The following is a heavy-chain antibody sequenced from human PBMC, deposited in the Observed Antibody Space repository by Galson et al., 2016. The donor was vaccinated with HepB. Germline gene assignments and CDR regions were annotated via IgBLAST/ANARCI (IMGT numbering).Heavy chain of an antibody. CDR1: GFTFSSYS. CDR3: ARDREDGYNRPFDY. V-gene: IGHV3-21*01. J-gene: IGHJ4*02. D-gene: IGHD5-24*01. Sequence: SLRLSCAASGFTFSSYSMNWVRQAPGKGLEWVSSLSGSSSYIYYADSVKGRFTISRDNAKNSLYLQMNSLRAEDTAVYYCARDREDGYNRPFDYWGQGTLVTVSS. CDR2: LSGSSSYI.